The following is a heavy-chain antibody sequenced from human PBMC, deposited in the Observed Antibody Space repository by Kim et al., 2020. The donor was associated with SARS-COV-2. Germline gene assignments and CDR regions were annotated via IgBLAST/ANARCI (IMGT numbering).Heavy chain of an antibody. J-gene: IGHJ2*01. V-gene: IGHV3-23*01. D-gene: IGHD3-16*01. CDR2: ISGSGGST. Sequence: GGSLRLSCAASGFTFSSYAMSWVRQAPGKGLEWVSAISGSGGSTYYADSVKGRFTISRDNSKNTLYLRMNSLRAEDTAVYYCAKDLGIELATIDFDLWGRGALGTVSS. CDR3: AKDLGIELATIDFDL. CDR1: GFTFSSYA.